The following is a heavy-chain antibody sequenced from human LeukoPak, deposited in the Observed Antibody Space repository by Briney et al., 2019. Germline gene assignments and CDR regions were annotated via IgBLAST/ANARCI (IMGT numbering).Heavy chain of an antibody. J-gene: IGHJ4*02. CDR1: GTTFSRYW. Sequence: GGSLRLSCVDSGTTFSRYWMSWVRQAPGKGPELVSYISPSGSSIFYVDSVKGRFTISRDNAKNSLYLQMNSLRAEDTAVYYCTRGHHGLEYWGQGTLVTVSS. D-gene: IGHD1-14*01. CDR2: ISPSGSSI. V-gene: IGHV3-21*05. CDR3: TRGHHGLEY.